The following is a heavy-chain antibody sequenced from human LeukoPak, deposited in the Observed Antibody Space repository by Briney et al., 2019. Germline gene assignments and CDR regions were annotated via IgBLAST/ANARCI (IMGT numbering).Heavy chain of an antibody. V-gene: IGHV3-64*04. J-gene: IGHJ4*02. D-gene: IGHD1-26*01. CDR2: ISNNGDST. Sequence: GGSLRLSCSASGFIFSFYAIHWVRQAPGKGLEYVSAISNNGDSTYYADSVKGRFTVSRDNSKNTLYLQMNSLRAEDTAVYYCGKRLTSWELEYWGQGTLVTVSS. CDR1: GFIFSFYA. CDR3: GKRLTSWELEY.